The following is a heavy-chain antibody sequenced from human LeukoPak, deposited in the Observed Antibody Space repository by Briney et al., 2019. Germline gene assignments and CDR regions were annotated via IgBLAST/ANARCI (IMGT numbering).Heavy chain of an antibody. J-gene: IGHJ4*02. CDR2: ISSSGSTI. D-gene: IGHD4/OR15-4a*01. CDR1: GFTFSSYE. Sequence: GGSLRLSCAASGFTFSSYEMNWVRQAPGKGLEWVSYISSSGSTIYYADSVKGRFTISRDNAKNSLYLQMNSLRAEDTAVYYCARSNFLYYFDYWGQGILVTVSS. CDR3: ARSNFLYYFDY. V-gene: IGHV3-48*03.